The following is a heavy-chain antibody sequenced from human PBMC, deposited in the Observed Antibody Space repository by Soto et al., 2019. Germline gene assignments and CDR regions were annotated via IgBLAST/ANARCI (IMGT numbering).Heavy chain of an antibody. J-gene: IGHJ4*02. V-gene: IGHV2-5*02. CDR3: AHMTRFYYGDYPFDY. D-gene: IGHD4-17*01. CDR1: GFSLSTSGVG. CDR2: VYWDDDR. Sequence: QITLKESGPTLVKPTETLTLTCTFSGFSLSTSGVGVGWIRQPPGKALEWLALVYWDDDRRYSPSLESGLSITKDTSKNQVVLTMANMDPVDTATYYCAHMTRFYYGDYPFDYWGPGTLVTVSS.